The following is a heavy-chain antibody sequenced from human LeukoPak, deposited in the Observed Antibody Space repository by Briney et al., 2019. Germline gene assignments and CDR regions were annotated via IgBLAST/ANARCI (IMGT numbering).Heavy chain of an antibody. CDR3: ARVRGFGESNLYYFDY. CDR2: INPSGGST. D-gene: IGHD3-10*01. Sequence: ASVKVSCKASGYILTGYYMHWVRQAPGQGLEWMGWINPSGGSTSYAQKFQGRVTMTRDMSTSTVYMELSSLRSEDTAVYYCARVRGFGESNLYYFDYWGQGTLVTVSS. V-gene: IGHV1-46*01. CDR1: GYILTGYY. J-gene: IGHJ4*02.